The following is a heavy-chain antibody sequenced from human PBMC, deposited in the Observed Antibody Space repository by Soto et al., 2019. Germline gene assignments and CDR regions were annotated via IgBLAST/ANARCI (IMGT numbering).Heavy chain of an antibody. CDR1: GYTFTSYD. V-gene: IGHV1-8*01. J-gene: IGHJ5*02. Sequence: QVQLVQSGAEVKKPGASVKVSCKASGYTFTSYDINWVRQATGQGLEWMGWMNPNSGNTGYAQKFQGRVTMTSNTSTSTAYMELSSLRSEDAAVYYCARERGSGSYYTPWFDPWGQGTLVTVSS. CDR2: MNPNSGNT. CDR3: ARERGSGSYYTPWFDP. D-gene: IGHD3-10*01.